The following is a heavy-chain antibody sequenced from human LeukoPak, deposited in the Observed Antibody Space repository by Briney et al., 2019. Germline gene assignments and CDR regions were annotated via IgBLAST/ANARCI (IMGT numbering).Heavy chain of an antibody. CDR3: ARDSLMELDP. V-gene: IGHV4-61*02. CDR2: IYTRGNT. D-gene: IGHD1-1*01. J-gene: IGHJ5*02. CDR1: GGSISSGSYY. Sequence: PSETLSLACTVSGGSISSGSYYWSWIRQPAGKGLEWIGRIYTRGNTKYNPSLKSRVTISVDTSKNQFSLKLSSVTAADTAVYYCARDSLMELDPWGQGTLVTVSS.